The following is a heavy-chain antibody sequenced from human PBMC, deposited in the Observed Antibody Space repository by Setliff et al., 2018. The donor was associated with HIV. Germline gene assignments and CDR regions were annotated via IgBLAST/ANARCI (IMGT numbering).Heavy chain of an antibody. D-gene: IGHD6-19*01. CDR3: AVDSSGWSPRESKTGAFDI. CDR1: GYTFTSYG. Sequence: ASVKVSCKASGYTFTSYGISWVRQAPGQGLERMGWISAYNGNTNYAQKLQGRVTMTTDTSTSTAYMELRSLRSDDTAVYYCAVDSSGWSPRESKTGAFDIWGQGTMVTVSS. J-gene: IGHJ3*02. CDR2: ISAYNGNT. V-gene: IGHV1-18*01.